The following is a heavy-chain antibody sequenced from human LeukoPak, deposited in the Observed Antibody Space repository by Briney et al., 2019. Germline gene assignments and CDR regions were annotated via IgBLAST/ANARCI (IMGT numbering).Heavy chain of an antibody. V-gene: IGHV3-21*01. D-gene: IGHD6-25*01. CDR2: ISSSSSYI. Sequence: GGSLRLSCAASGXTFSSYSMNWVRQAPGKGLEWVSSISSSSSYIYYADSVKGRFTISRDNAKNSLYLQMNSLRAEDTAVYYCARDRSGYFDYWGQGTLVTVSS. CDR3: ARDRSGYFDY. J-gene: IGHJ4*02. CDR1: GXTFSSYS.